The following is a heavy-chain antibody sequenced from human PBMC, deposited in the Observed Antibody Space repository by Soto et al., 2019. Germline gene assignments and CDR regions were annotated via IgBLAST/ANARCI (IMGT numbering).Heavy chain of an antibody. Sequence: GGSLRLSCAASGLSFSTYEMNWFRQAPGKGLEWVAYIGASASTTDYADSVKGRFTISRDDSKNTLYLQMISPRAEDTAVYYCAKHLHIVVRFSPLFSFYGLDVWGQGTTVTVSS. D-gene: IGHD2-2*01. V-gene: IGHV3-48*03. CDR1: GLSFSTYE. J-gene: IGHJ6*02. CDR2: IGASASTT. CDR3: AKHLHIVVRFSPLFSFYGLDV.